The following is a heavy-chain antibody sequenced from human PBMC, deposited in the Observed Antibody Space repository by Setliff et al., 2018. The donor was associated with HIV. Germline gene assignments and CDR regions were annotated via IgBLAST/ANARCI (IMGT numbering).Heavy chain of an antibody. V-gene: IGHV4-4*09. J-gene: IGHJ4*02. D-gene: IGHD2-21*02. Sequence: PSEILSLTCTVSGDTDFYWSWIRQSPGKGLEWIGYIHASGKANYNPSLKSRVTISLDTSKMQFSLRLTSVTAADTAVYYCATLDPSGGNFLAYWGQGTLVTVSS. CDR3: ATLDPSGGNFLAY. CDR2: IHASGKA. CDR1: GDTDFY.